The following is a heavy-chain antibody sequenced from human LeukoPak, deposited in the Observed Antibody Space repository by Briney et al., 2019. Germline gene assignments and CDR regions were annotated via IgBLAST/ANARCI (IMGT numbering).Heavy chain of an antibody. V-gene: IGHV1-8*01. CDR3: AKIPQVATVTVPYFDH. CDR2: MNPNSGNT. CDR1: GYTFTSYD. Sequence: GASVKVSCKASGYTFTSYDINWVRQATGQGLEWMGWMNPNSGNTGYAQKFQGRVTMTRNTSISTAYMELSSLRSEDTAVYYCAKIPQVATVTVPYFDHWGQGTLVTVSS. J-gene: IGHJ4*02. D-gene: IGHD2-21*01.